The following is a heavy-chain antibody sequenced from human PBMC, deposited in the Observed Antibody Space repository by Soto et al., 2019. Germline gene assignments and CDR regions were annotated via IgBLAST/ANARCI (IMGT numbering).Heavy chain of an antibody. V-gene: IGHV3-15*01. CDR2: IKSKSDGGTT. CDR3: TTEHAVFGVVIVPFDY. J-gene: IGHJ4*02. D-gene: IGHD3-3*01. CDR1: GFTFSNAW. Sequence: GGSLRLFCAASGFTFSNAWMSWVRQAPGKGLEWVGRIKSKSDGGTTDYAAPVKGRVAISRDDSSNTLYLQMNSLKTEDTAVYYCTTEHAVFGVVIVPFDYWGQGTLVTACS.